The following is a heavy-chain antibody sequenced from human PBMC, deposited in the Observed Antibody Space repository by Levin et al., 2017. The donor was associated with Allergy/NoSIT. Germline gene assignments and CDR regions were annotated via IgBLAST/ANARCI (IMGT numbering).Heavy chain of an antibody. Sequence: SLKISCAASGFTFDDYAMHWVRQAPGKGLEWVSIIDWNSGKIDYADSVKGRFTISRDNAKNSVHLQMNSLRAEDTALYSCVKGFGATVPSGMDVWGPGTAVIVSS. CDR2: IDWNSGKI. CDR3: VKGFGATVPSGMDV. V-gene: IGHV3-9*01. CDR1: GFTFDDYA. D-gene: IGHD1-26*01. J-gene: IGHJ6*02.